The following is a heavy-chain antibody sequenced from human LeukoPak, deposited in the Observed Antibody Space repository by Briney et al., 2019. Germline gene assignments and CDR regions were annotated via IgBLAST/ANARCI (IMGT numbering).Heavy chain of an antibody. CDR3: ARIGCSSTSCYVGNYFDY. V-gene: IGHV3-30*04. Sequence: GRSLRLSCAASGFTFRSYAMHWVRQAPGKGLEWVAVISYDGSNKYYADSVKGRFTISRDNSKNTLYLQMNSLRAEDTAVYYCARIGCSSTSCYVGNYFDYWGQGTLVTVSS. CDR1: GFTFRSYA. CDR2: ISYDGSNK. D-gene: IGHD2-2*01. J-gene: IGHJ4*02.